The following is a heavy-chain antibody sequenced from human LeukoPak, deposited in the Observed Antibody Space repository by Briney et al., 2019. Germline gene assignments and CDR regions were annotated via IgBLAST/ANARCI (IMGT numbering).Heavy chain of an antibody. CDR1: GGSISSYY. V-gene: IGHV4-4*07. D-gene: IGHD2-2*01. Sequence: SEPVSLTCTVSGGSISSYYWSWIRQPAGKGLEWIGRIYTSGSTNYNPSLKSRVTMSVDTSKNQFSLKLSSVTAADTAVYYCARDSGYCSSTSCYSGAFDIWGQGTMVTVSS. J-gene: IGHJ3*02. CDR3: ARDSGYCSSTSCYSGAFDI. CDR2: IYTSGST.